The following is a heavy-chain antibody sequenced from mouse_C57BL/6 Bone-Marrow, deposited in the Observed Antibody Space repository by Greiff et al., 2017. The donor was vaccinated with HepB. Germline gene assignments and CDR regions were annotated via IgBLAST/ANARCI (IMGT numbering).Heavy chain of an antibody. D-gene: IGHD2-4*01. CDR3: AKMIYYDYDGAMDY. J-gene: IGHJ4*01. V-gene: IGHV2-5*01. CDR1: GFSLTSYG. Sequence: VQVVESGPGLVQPSQSLSITCTVSGFSLTSYGVHWVRQSPGKGLEWLGVIWRGGSTDYNAAFMSRLSITKDNSKSQVFFKMNSLQADDTAIYYCAKMIYYDYDGAMDYWGQGTSVTVSS. CDR2: IWRGGST.